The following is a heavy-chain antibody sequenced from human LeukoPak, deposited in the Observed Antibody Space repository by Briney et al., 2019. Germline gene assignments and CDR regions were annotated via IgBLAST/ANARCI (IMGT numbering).Heavy chain of an antibody. J-gene: IGHJ4*02. V-gene: IGHV4-59*11. Sequence: SETLSLTCTVSGGSISSHYWSWIRQPPGKGLERIGYIYYSGSTNYNPSLKSRVTISVDTSKNQFSLKLSSVTAADTAVYYCARLTMVRGVIYFDYWGQGTLVTVSS. CDR2: IYYSGST. CDR1: GGSISSHY. CDR3: ARLTMVRGVIYFDY. D-gene: IGHD3-10*01.